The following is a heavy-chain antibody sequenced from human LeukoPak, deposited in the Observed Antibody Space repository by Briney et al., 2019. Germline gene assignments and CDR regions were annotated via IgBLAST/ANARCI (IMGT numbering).Heavy chain of an antibody. V-gene: IGHV4-34*01. CDR2: INHSGST. Sequence: SETLSLTCAVYGGSFSGYYWSWIRQPPGKGLEWIGEINHSGSTNYNPSHKSRVTISVDTSKNQFSLKLSSVTAADTAVYYCARGRGIRIAAAGSWFDPWGQGTLVTVSS. CDR1: GGSFSGYY. J-gene: IGHJ5*02. CDR3: ARGRGIRIAAAGSWFDP. D-gene: IGHD6-13*01.